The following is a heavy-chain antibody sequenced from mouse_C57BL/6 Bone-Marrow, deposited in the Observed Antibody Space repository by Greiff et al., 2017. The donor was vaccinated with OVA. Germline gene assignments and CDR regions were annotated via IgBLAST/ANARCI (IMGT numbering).Heavy chain of an antibody. V-gene: IGHV10-3*01. CDR3: VGDVTTVVDWYFDV. D-gene: IGHD1-1*01. CDR2: IRSKSSNYAT. J-gene: IGHJ1*03. Sequence: EVKLMESGGGLVQPKGSLKLSCAASGFTFNTYAMHWVRQAPGKGLEWVARIRSKSSNYATYYADSVKDRFTISRDDSQSMLYLQMNNLKTEDTAMYYCVGDVTTVVDWYFDVWGTGTTVTVSS. CDR1: GFTFNTYA.